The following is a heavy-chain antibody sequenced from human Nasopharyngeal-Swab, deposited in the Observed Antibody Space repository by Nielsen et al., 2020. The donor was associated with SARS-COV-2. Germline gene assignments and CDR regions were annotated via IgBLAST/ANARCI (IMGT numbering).Heavy chain of an antibody. J-gene: IGHJ6*03. D-gene: IGHD2-8*01. V-gene: IGHV3-33*01. CDR2: IWYDGSNK. CDR1: GSTFSSYG. Sequence: GASLQISCAASGSTFSSYGMHWVRQAPGKGLEWVAVIWYDGSNKYYADSVKGRFTISRDNSKNTLYLQMNSLRAEDTAVYYCARDLGVYAILHYMDVWGKGTTVTVSS. CDR3: ARDLGVYAILHYMDV.